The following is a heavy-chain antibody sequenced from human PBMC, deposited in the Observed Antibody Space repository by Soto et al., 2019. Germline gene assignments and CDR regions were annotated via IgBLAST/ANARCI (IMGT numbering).Heavy chain of an antibody. CDR1: GGSICSYY. V-gene: IGHV4-59*01. CDR2: IYYSGST. CDR3: ARGIQLWPLPYYFDY. Sequence: SETLSLTCTVSGGSICSYYWSWIRQPPGKRLEWIGYIYYSGSTNYNPSPKSRVTISVDTSKNQFSLKLSSVTAADTAVYYCARGIQLWPLPYYFDYWGQGTLVTVSS. D-gene: IGHD5-18*01. J-gene: IGHJ4*02.